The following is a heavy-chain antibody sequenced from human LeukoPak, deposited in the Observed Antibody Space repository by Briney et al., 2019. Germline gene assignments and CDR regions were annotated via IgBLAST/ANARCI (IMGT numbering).Heavy chain of an antibody. Sequence: MTSETLSLTCTVSGGSISSNNYYWGWIRQPPGKGLEWIGSIYYSGSTYYNPSLKSRVTISVDTSKNQFSLKLSSVTAADTAVYYCARLSGPFDDGGYFDYWGQGTLVTVSS. J-gene: IGHJ4*02. V-gene: IGHV4-39*01. CDR1: GGSISSNNYY. CDR2: IYYSGST. D-gene: IGHD1-1*01. CDR3: ARLSGPFDDGGYFDY.